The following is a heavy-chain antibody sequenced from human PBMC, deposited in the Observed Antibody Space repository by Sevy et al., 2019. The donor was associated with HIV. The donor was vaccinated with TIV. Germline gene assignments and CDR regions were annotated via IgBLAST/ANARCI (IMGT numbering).Heavy chain of an antibody. CDR1: GFTFSSYW. Sequence: GGSQRLSCAASGFTFSSYWMHWVRQAPGKGLVWVSRINSDGSSTSYADSVKGRFTISRDNAKNTLYLQMNSLRAEDTAVYYCARDSSGYLGAYWYFDLWGRGTLVTVSS. CDR2: INSDGSST. J-gene: IGHJ2*01. CDR3: ARDSSGYLGAYWYFDL. D-gene: IGHD3-22*01. V-gene: IGHV3-74*01.